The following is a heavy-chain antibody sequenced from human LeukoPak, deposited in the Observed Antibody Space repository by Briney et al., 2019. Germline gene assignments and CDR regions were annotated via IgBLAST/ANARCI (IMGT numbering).Heavy chain of an antibody. V-gene: IGHV3-21*01. CDR2: ISSSRSYI. CDR3: ARVIAVACTDY. D-gene: IGHD6-19*01. Sequence: PGGSLRLSCAASGFTFSSYSMNWVRQAPGKGLEWVSSISSSRSYIYYADSVKDRFTISRDNAKNSLYLQMNSLRAEDTSVYYCARVIAVACTDYWGQGTLVTVSS. J-gene: IGHJ4*02. CDR1: GFTFSSYS.